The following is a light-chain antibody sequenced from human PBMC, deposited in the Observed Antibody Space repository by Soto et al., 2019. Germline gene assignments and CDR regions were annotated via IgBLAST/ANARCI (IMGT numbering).Light chain of an antibody. CDR2: AAS. CDR1: ESIGDY. J-gene: IGKJ5*01. CDR3: QQDVTSPSIT. V-gene: IGKV3-11*02. Sequence: IVLRPSQGALSLSPGDRATLSCWASESIGDYLAWYQQRPGQAPRLLIYAASRRASGTPPRFSGSGSERDFTLAISGLEPADFGVYYCQQDVTSPSITCGQGTRLEI.